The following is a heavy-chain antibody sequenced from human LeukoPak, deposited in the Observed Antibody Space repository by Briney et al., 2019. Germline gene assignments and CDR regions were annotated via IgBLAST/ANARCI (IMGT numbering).Heavy chain of an antibody. CDR3: ARDTRGDILTGAHAFDI. V-gene: IGHV4-34*01. D-gene: IGHD3-9*01. Sequence: SETLSLTCAVYGGSFSGYYWNWIRQSPGKGLEWIGDINHSGSTNYNPSLKSRVTISVDMSKNQFSLKLSSVTAADTAVYYCARDTRGDILTGAHAFDIWGQGTMVTVSS. CDR1: GGSFSGYY. CDR2: INHSGST. J-gene: IGHJ3*02.